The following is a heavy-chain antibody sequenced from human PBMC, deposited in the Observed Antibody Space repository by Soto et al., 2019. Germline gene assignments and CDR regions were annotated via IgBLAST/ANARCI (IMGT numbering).Heavy chain of an antibody. CDR1: GGSVTSGSYH. Sequence: SETLSLTCTVSGGSVTSGSYHWTWIRQPPGKGLEWIGQTGSTNYNPSLKSRITISVDTSKNQFSLSLSSVTAADTALYYCAVFKAGAGGSGYWGQGTQVTVSS. J-gene: IGHJ4*02. V-gene: IGHV4-61*01. D-gene: IGHD6-19*01. CDR3: AVFKAGAGGSGY. CDR2: TGST.